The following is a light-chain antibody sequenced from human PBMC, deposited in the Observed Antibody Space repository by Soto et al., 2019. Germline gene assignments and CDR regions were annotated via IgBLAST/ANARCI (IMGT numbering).Light chain of an antibody. CDR3: SSYASNGDVL. CDR1: SSDVGTYEY. Sequence: QSALTQPASVSGSPGQSITISCTGTSSDVGTYEYVSWYQHHPGKAPKLMIYDVSNRLSGVSDRFSGSKSGNTASLTISGLQAEDEADYYCSSYASNGDVLFGGGTKLTVL. V-gene: IGLV2-14*03. CDR2: DVS. J-gene: IGLJ2*01.